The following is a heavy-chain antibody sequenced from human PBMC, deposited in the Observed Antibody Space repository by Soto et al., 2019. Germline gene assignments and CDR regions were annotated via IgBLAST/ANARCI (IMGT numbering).Heavy chain of an antibody. D-gene: IGHD6-13*01. CDR3: ARGAAAGTRPFDY. CDR2: IIPILGIE. V-gene: IGHV1-69*04. CDR1: GGTFSSYA. J-gene: IGHJ4*02. Sequence: QVQLVQSGAEVKMPGSSVKVSCEGSGGTFSSYAISWVRQAPGQGLEWMGRIIPILGIENYAQKFQGRVTITADKSTSTAYMELSSLRSEDTAVYYCARGAAAGTRPFDYWGQGTLVTVSS.